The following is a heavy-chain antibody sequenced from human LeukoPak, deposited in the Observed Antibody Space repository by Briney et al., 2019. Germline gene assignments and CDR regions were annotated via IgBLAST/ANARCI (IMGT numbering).Heavy chain of an antibody. D-gene: IGHD3-22*01. Sequence: TPSETLSLTCTVSGGSISSYYWSWIRQPAGRGLEWIGRIYTSGSTNYNPSLKSRVTMSVDTSKNQFSLKLSSVTAADTAVYYCARDLGPGDYDSSGYYFGWFDPWGQGTLVTVSS. J-gene: IGHJ5*02. V-gene: IGHV4-4*07. CDR3: ARDLGPGDYDSSGYYFGWFDP. CDR2: IYTSGST. CDR1: GGSISSYY.